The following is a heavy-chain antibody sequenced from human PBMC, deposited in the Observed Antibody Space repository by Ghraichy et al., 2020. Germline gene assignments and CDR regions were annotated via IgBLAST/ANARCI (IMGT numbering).Heavy chain of an antibody. CDR3: AVYCSGGSCYSGVDY. CDR1: GFTFSDYY. V-gene: IGHV3-11*01. D-gene: IGHD2-15*01. CDR2: ISSSGSTI. Sequence: GGSLRLSCAASGFTFSDYYMSWIRQAPGKGLEWVSYISSSGSTIYYADSVKGRFTISRDNAKNSLYLQMNSLRAEDTAVYYCAVYCSGGSCYSGVDYWGQGNLVTVSS. J-gene: IGHJ4*02.